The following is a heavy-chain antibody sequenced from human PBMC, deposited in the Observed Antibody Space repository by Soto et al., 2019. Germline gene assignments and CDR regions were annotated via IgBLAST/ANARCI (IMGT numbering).Heavy chain of an antibody. CDR2: TSFDGSNK. CDR1: GFEFSAYA. Sequence: VQLVESGGGVVQPGRSLRLSCAASGFEFSAYAMHWVRQAPGKGLEWVAITSFDGSNKYYADSVRGRFTISRDNSKNPVSLQMNSIRNEDTAVYYAVAGSDNHDYWGQGTLVIVSS. CDR3: VAGSDNHDY. J-gene: IGHJ4*02. D-gene: IGHD6-19*01. V-gene: IGHV3-30*04.